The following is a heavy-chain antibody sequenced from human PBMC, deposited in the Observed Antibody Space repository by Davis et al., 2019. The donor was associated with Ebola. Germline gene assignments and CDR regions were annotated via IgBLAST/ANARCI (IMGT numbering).Heavy chain of an antibody. CDR1: GYTFTSYY. V-gene: IGHV1-46*01. CDR2: INPSGGST. CDR3: ARGRNSNQLGGWFDP. Sequence: AASVKVSCKASGYTFTSYYMHWVRQAPGQGLEWMGIINPSGGSTSYAQKFQGRVTMTRDTSTSTVYMEVSSLRSEDTAVYYCARGRNSNQLGGWFDPWGQGTLVTVSS. D-gene: IGHD2-2*01. J-gene: IGHJ5*02.